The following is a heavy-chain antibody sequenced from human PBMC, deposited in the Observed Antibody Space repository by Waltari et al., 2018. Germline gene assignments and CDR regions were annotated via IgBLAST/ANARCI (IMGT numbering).Heavy chain of an antibody. V-gene: IGHV3-7*01. CDR1: VFPFSRYW. J-gene: IGHJ4*02. CDR3: AKSRGFEY. CDR2: INYDGSQK. Sequence: DVQLVESGGGLVQPGGSLRLSGGASVFPFSRYWMSWVRQTPGKGLQWVANINYDGSQKYYVDSVKGRFTISRDNAKNSVYLQMNSLRVEDTAVYYCAKSRGFEYWGQGALITVSS. D-gene: IGHD2-2*01.